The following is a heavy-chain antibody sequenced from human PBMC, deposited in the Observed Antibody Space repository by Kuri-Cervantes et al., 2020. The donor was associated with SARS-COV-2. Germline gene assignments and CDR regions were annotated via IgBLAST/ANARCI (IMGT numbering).Heavy chain of an antibody. V-gene: IGHV3-48*02. D-gene: IGHD6-13*01. CDR1: GFAFSNYG. Sequence: GGSLRLSCAASGFAFSNYGMHWVRQAPGKGLEWVSYISSSSRTMYNADSVKGRFTISRDNAKNSLYLQMNSLRDEDTAVYYCARYGFGYSTFYGMDVWGQGTTVTVSS. CDR3: ARYGFGYSTFYGMDV. J-gene: IGHJ6*02. CDR2: ISSSSRTM.